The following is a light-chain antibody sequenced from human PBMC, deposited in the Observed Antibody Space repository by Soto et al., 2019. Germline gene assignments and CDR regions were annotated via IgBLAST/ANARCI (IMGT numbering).Light chain of an antibody. J-gene: IGKJ1*01. CDR1: QSLSIW. V-gene: IGKV1-5*03. Sequence: DIQMTQSPSTLSASVGDRVTITCRASQSLSIWLAWYQQKPGKAPKLLIYKASTLQSVVPSRFSGSGSGTEFTLTIASLQPDDFATYYCHQYNRFPRTFGQGTKVEIK. CDR2: KAS. CDR3: HQYNRFPRT.